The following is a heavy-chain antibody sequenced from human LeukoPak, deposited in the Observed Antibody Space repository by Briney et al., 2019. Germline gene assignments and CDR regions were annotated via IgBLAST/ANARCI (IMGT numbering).Heavy chain of an antibody. CDR3: ARDPITVTNPSYYGMDV. CDR1: GGSISSYY. J-gene: IGHJ6*01. Sequence: SETLSLTCTVSGGSISSYYWSWIRQPPGKGLEWIGYIYYSGSTNYNPSLKSRVTISVDTSKNQFSLKLSSVTAADTAVDYCARDPITVTNPSYYGMDVCGEPTTVTPS. V-gene: IGHV4-59*12. D-gene: IGHD4-17*01. CDR2: IYYSGST.